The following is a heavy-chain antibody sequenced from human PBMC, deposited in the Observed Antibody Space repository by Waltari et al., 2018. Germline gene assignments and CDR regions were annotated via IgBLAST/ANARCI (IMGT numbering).Heavy chain of an antibody. CDR3: ARSGYYDSSGYYWWFDP. J-gene: IGHJ5*02. CDR1: GGSISSSNYY. Sequence: QLQLQESGPGLVKPSETLSLTCTVSGGSISSSNYYWGWIRQPPGTGLEWIGSLYYSGSTYYNPSLKSRVTISVDTSKNQFYLKLNSVTAADTAVHYCARSGYYDSSGYYWWFDPWGQGTLVTVSS. D-gene: IGHD3-22*01. V-gene: IGHV4-39*01. CDR2: LYYSGST.